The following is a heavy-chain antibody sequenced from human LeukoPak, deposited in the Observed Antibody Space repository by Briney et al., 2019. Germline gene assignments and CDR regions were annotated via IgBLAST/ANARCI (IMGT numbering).Heavy chain of an antibody. V-gene: IGHV3-23*01. CDR1: GFTFSSYE. CDR3: AKSPGYSSSWYDY. D-gene: IGHD6-13*01. CDR2: ISGSGDST. Sequence: PGGSLRLSCAASGFTFSSYEMNWVRQAPGKGLQWVSGISGSGDSTYYADSVKGRFTISRDNSKSTLYLQMNSLRAEDTAVYYCAKSPGYSSSWYDYWGQGTLVTVSS. J-gene: IGHJ4*02.